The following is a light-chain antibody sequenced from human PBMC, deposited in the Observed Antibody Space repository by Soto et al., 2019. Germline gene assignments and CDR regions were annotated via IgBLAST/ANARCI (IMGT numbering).Light chain of an antibody. CDR1: QNIRNW. J-gene: IGKJ5*01. CDR3: QQYNTYST. Sequence: DIQMTQSPSTLSASVGDSVTITCRASQNIRNWLAWYQQKPGKAPNPLIYDASSLKSGVPARFSGSGSATEFTLTISRLHPDDVATYYCQQYNTYSTFGQGTRLEIK. CDR2: DAS. V-gene: IGKV1-5*01.